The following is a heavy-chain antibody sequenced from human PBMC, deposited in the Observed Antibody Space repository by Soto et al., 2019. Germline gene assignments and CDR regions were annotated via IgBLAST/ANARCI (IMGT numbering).Heavy chain of an antibody. D-gene: IGHD1-7*01. CDR1: GYTFSNYG. CDR3: ATTVSYNWFDP. J-gene: IGHJ5*02. V-gene: IGHV1-18*01. Sequence: QVQLVQSGAEVKKPGASVKVSCKASGYTFSNYGISWVRQAPRQGLEWMGWINAYDGNTNYAQRLQGRVTMTTDTSTSTAYMELRSLRSDDPAVYYCATTVSYNWFDPWGQGTLVTVSS. CDR2: INAYDGNT.